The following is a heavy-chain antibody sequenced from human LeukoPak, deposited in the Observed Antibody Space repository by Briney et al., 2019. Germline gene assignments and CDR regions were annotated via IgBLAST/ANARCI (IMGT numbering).Heavy chain of an antibody. CDR1: RFTFSSYE. CDR2: TSSSSSII. Sequence: GGSLRLSCAAPRFTFSSYEINWVRQAPGKGLEWVSYTSSSSSIIYYADSVKGRFTISRDNAKNSLYLQMNSLRAEDTAIYYCATGDDFWSGYYQLDYWGQGTLVTVSS. J-gene: IGHJ4*02. D-gene: IGHD3-3*01. CDR3: ATGDDFWSGYYQLDY. V-gene: IGHV3-48*03.